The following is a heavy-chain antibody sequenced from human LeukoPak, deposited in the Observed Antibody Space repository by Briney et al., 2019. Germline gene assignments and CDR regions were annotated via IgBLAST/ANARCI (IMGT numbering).Heavy chain of an antibody. J-gene: IGHJ6*03. CDR1: GSSISSYY. Sequence: SETLSLTCTVSGSSISSYYWSWIRQPPGKGLEWIGYIYYSGSTNYNPSLKSRVTISVDTSKNQFSLKLSSVTAADTAVYYCARSRKDEHQSYYYYYMDVWGKGTTVTVSS. CDR3: ARSRKDEHQSYYYYYMDV. CDR2: IYYSGST. D-gene: IGHD1-14*01. V-gene: IGHV4-59*01.